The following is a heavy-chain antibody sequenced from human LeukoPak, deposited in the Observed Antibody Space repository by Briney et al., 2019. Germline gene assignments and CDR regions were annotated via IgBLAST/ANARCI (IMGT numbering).Heavy chain of an antibody. J-gene: IGHJ4*02. CDR3: ARGGDSSSWFTSPDY. Sequence: ASVKVSCKASGYTFTSYYIHWVRQAPGQGLEWMGWINPNSGGTNYAQKFQGRVTMTRDTSISAAYMELSRLRSDDTAVYYCARGGDSSSWFTSPDYWGQGILVTVSS. V-gene: IGHV1-2*02. CDR2: INPNSGGT. CDR1: GYTFTSYY. D-gene: IGHD3-22*01.